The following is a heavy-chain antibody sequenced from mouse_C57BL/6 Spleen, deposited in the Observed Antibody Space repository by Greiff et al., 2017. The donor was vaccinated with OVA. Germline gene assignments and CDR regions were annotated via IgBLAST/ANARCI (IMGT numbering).Heavy chain of an antibody. CDR3: ASSITTVVAFDY. CDR1: GYTFTSYW. Sequence: QVQLQQPGAELVKPGASVKLSCKASGYTFTSYWMQWVKQRPGQGLEWIGEIDPSDSYTNYNQKFKGKATLTVDTSSSTAYMQLSSLTSEDSAVYYCASSITTVVAFDYWGQGTTLTVSS. J-gene: IGHJ2*01. V-gene: IGHV1-50*01. CDR2: IDPSDSYT. D-gene: IGHD1-1*01.